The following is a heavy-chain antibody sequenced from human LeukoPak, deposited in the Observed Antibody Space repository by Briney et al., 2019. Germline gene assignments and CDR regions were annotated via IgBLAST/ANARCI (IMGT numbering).Heavy chain of an antibody. CDR3: ARGAGYSSSWYGTFDF. D-gene: IGHD6-13*01. CDR1: GFSFSDYY. Sequence: NPGGSLRLSCAAAGFSFSDYYVTWIRQAAGKGLEWVSYISSSGSTIYYADSVKGRFTISRDNAKNSLYLQMNSLRAEDTAVYYCARGAGYSSSWYGTFDFWGQGTLVTVSS. CDR2: ISSSGSTI. V-gene: IGHV3-11*01. J-gene: IGHJ4*02.